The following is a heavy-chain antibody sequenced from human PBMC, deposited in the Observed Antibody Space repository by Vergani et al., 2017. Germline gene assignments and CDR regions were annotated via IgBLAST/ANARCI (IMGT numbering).Heavy chain of an antibody. CDR3: AREGYCSGGSCYSDY. V-gene: IGHV1-46*01. CDR1: GYTFTSYY. J-gene: IGHJ4*02. D-gene: IGHD2-15*01. CDR2: INPSGGST. Sequence: QVQLVQSGAEVKKPGASVKVSCKASGYTFTSYYMHWVRQAPGQGLEWMGIINPSGGSTSYAQKFQGRVTMTTDTSTSTAYMELRSLRSDDTAVYYCAREGYCSGGSCYSDYWGQGTLVTVSS.